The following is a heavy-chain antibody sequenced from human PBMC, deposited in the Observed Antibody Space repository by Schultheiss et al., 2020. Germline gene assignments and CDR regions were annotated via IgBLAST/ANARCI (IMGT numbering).Heavy chain of an antibody. CDR3: AGGSYSPFDY. D-gene: IGHD1-26*01. V-gene: IGHV3-73*01. Sequence: GESLKISCAASGFTFSSYWMHWVRQAPGKGLEWVGRIRSKANSYATAYAASVKGRFTISRDNSKNTLYLQMNSLRAEDTAVYYCAGGSYSPFDYWGQGTLVTVSS. J-gene: IGHJ4*02. CDR2: IRSKANSYAT. CDR1: GFTFSSYW.